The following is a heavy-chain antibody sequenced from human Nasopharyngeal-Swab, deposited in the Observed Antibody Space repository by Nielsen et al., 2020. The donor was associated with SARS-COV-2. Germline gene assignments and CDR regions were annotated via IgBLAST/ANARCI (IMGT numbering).Heavy chain of an antibody. J-gene: IGHJ6*02. CDR1: GFTFDDYG. V-gene: IGHV3-20*04. CDR3: AREEAYDGGNDYSYYCYGMDV. D-gene: IGHD2-21*02. Sequence: GGSLRLSCAASGFTFDDYGMSWVRQAPGKGLEWVSGINWNGGSTGYADSVKGRFTISRDNAKNSLYLQMNSLRAEDTALYYCAREEAYDGGNDYSYYCYGMDVWGQGTTVTVSS. CDR2: INWNGGST.